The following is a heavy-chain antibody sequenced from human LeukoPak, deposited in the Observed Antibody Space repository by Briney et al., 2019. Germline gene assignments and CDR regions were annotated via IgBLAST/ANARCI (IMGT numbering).Heavy chain of an antibody. CDR2: ITSGGST. Sequence: PGGSLRLSCAASGVTFSGYAMSWVRQAPGKGLEWVSEITSGGSTYYADYAKGRFTISTDNTKNTMYMQMNSTRAEDTTVYYCALERGLGYWGQGTLVTVPS. CDR3: ALERGLGY. J-gene: IGHJ4*02. V-gene: IGHV3-23*01. D-gene: IGHD1-1*01. CDR1: GVTFSGYA.